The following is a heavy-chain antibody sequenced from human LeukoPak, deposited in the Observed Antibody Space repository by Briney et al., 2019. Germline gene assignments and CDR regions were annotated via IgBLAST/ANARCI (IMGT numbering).Heavy chain of an antibody. V-gene: IGHV3-20*04. J-gene: IGHJ6*03. CDR3: ARLAAARPRAYYYYYMDV. D-gene: IGHD6-6*01. Sequence: PGGSLTLSCAVSGFTPDDYGMSWVRHAPGKGLEWVSGTNWKGGSTGYADSEKGRFTISRDNDKNSLYLQMNSLRAEDTALYYCARLAAARPRAYYYYYMDVWGKGTTVTVSS. CDR2: TNWKGGST. CDR1: GFTPDDYG.